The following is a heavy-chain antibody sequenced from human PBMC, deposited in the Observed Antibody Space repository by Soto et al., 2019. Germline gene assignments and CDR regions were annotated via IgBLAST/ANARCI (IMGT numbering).Heavy chain of an antibody. CDR2: IYYSGST. CDR1: GGSISGGDYY. V-gene: IGHV4-30-4*01. Sequence: QVQLKESGPGLVTPSQTLSLTCTVSGGSISGGDYYWSWIRQPPGKGLEWIGYIYYSGSTYYNTSLNSRVTISVDTSKNQFSLKLSSVTAADTAVYYCARDPGWFDPWGQGTLVTVSS. CDR3: ARDPGWFDP. J-gene: IGHJ5*02.